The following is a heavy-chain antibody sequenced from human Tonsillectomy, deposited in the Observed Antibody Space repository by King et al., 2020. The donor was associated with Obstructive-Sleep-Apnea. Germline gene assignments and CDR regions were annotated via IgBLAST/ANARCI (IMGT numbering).Heavy chain of an antibody. CDR2: FFSGGST. D-gene: IGHD1-26*01. V-gene: IGHV3-53*04. CDR3: ARVISIEVGAPLWYFDL. Sequence: VQLVESGGGLVQPGGSLRLSCAASGFIVSSNYMSWVRQAPGKGLEWVSVFFSGGSTYYADSVKGRFTISRDNPKNTLYRQMNSLTAEDTAVYYCARVISIEVGAPLWYFDLWGRGTLVTVSS. CDR1: GFIVSSNY. J-gene: IGHJ2*01.